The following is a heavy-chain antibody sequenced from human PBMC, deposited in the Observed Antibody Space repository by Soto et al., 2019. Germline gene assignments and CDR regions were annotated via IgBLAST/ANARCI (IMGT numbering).Heavy chain of an antibody. CDR2: ISAYNGNT. D-gene: IGHD6-13*01. CDR3: ARDPRHHFLHSSSWAVDY. V-gene: IGHV1-18*01. CDR1: GYTFTSYG. Sequence: ASVKVSCKASGYTFTSYGISWVRQAPGQGLEWMGWISAYNGNTNYAQKLQGRVTMTTDTSTSTAYMELRSLRSDDTAVYYCARDPRHHFLHSSSWAVDYWGQGTLVTVSS. J-gene: IGHJ4*02.